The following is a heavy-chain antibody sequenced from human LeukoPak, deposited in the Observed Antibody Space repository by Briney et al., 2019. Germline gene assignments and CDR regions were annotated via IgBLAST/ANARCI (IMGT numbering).Heavy chain of an antibody. D-gene: IGHD1-26*01. V-gene: IGHV4-30-4*08. CDR3: ARQEWELTFLFDY. CDR1: GGSISSGDYY. CDR2: IYYSGST. J-gene: IGHJ4*02. Sequence: SSQTLSLTCTVSGGSISSGDYYWSWIRQPPGKGLEWIGYIYYSGSTYYNPSLKSRVTISVDTSKNQFSLKLSSVTAADTAVYYCARQEWELTFLFDYWGQGTLVTVPS.